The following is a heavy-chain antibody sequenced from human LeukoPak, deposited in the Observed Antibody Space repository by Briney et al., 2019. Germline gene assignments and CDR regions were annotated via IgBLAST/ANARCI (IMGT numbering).Heavy chain of an antibody. D-gene: IGHD3-9*01. CDR3: ARSYGILTEVDY. J-gene: IGHJ4*02. Sequence: ASVKVSCKASGYTFTGYYIHWVRQAPGQGLEWMGWINPDSGGTNNAQKFQGRVTTTRDTSISTVYMDLSSLRSDDTVVYYCARSYGILTEVDYWGQGTLVTVSS. V-gene: IGHV1-2*02. CDR1: GYTFTGYY. CDR2: INPDSGGT.